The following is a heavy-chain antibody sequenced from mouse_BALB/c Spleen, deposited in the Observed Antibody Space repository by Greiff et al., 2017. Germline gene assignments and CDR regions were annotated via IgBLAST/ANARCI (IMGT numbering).Heavy chain of an antibody. CDR3: ARDGHRGWFAY. V-gene: IGHV1-9*01. CDR2: ILPGSGST. J-gene: IGHJ3*01. CDR1: GYTFSSYW. Sequence: VQLQQSGAELMKPWASVKISCKATGYTFSSYWIEWVKQRPGHGLEWIGEILPGSGSTNYNEKFKGKATFTADTSSNTAYMQLSSLTSEDSAVYYCARDGHRGWFAYWGQGTLVTVSA. D-gene: IGHD2-3*01.